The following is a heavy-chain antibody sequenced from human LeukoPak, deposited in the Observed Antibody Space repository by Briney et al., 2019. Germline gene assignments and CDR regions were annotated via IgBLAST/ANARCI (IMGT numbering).Heavy chain of an antibody. Sequence: SVKVSFTASGFTFTSSAMQWVRQARGQRLEWIAWIVVGSGNTNYSQKFQERVTITSDMSTTTASMQLRSPRSTDPAVYNCAADRYGDYGDAFDIWGQGTMVTVSS. J-gene: IGHJ3*02. CDR1: GFTFTSSA. V-gene: IGHV1-58*02. D-gene: IGHD4-17*01. CDR2: IVVGSGNT. CDR3: AADRYGDYGDAFDI.